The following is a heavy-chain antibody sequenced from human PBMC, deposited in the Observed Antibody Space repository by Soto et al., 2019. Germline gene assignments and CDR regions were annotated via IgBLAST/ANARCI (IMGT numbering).Heavy chain of an antibody. Sequence: GGSLRLSCESSGFVFTNFWMHWVRHVPGKGLVWVARIDTSGHSTNYAESVKGRFTISRDNAKNTVSLQMNSLRVEDTGVYYCAKDSWYFDLWSQGSQVTVSS. CDR2: IDTSGHST. D-gene: IGHD6-13*01. J-gene: IGHJ4*02. CDR1: GFVFTNFW. CDR3: AKDSWYFDL. V-gene: IGHV3-74*01.